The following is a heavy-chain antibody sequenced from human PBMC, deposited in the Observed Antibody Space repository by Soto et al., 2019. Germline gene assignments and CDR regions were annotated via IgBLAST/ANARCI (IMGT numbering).Heavy chain of an antibody. D-gene: IGHD1-1*01. J-gene: IGHJ3*02. CDR1: GDSITSNSYY. V-gene: IGHV4-39*01. Sequence: SATLSLTCTVSGDSITSNSYYWGWIRQPPGKGLEWIGEMSHSGGTHFNPSLKSRVIISVDTSKNQFSLKMSSVTAADTALYYCARVERGTATTVVDAFDIWGPGTMVTVSS. CDR3: ARVERGTATTVVDAFDI. CDR2: MSHSGGT.